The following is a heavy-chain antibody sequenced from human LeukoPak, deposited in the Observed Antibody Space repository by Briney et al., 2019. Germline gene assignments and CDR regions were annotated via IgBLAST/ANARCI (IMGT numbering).Heavy chain of an antibody. J-gene: IGHJ3*02. CDR3: ARHDYSNYEFAFDI. CDR1: GYSISSGYY. V-gene: IGHV4-38-2*01. Sequence: PSETLSLTCAVSGYSISSGYYWGWIRQPPGKGLEWIGSIYHSGSTYYNPSLKSRVTISVDTSKNQFSLKLSPVTAADTAVYYCARHDYSNYEFAFDIWGQGTMVTVSS. CDR2: IYHSGST. D-gene: IGHD4-11*01.